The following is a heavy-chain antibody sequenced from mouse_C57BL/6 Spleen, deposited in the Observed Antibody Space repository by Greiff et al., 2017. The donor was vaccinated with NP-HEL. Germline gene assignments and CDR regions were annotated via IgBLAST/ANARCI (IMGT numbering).Heavy chain of an antibody. D-gene: IGHD2-3*01. J-gene: IGHJ1*03. V-gene: IGHV5-16*01. CDR3: TRGHGYYVGWYFDV. Sequence: EVQLMESAGGLVQPGSSMKLSCTASGFTFSDYYMAWVRQVPEKGLEWVANINYAGSSTYYLDSLNSRFIIPRDNAKNILYLQMSSLKSEDTATYYCTRGHGYYVGWYFDVWGTGTTVTVAS. CDR2: INYAGSST. CDR1: GFTFSDYY.